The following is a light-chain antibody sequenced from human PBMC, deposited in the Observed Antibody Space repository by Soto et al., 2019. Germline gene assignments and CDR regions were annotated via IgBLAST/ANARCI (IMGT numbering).Light chain of an antibody. J-gene: IGKJ1*01. CDR2: AAS. Sequence: DIQMTQSPSSLSASVGDRVTITCQASQGISNYLAWYQQKPGKVPKLLIYAASILQSGVPSRFSGGGSGTDFTLTISSLQPEDVATYYCQKYNSAPQTFGQGTKVDIK. CDR1: QGISNY. CDR3: QKYNSAPQT. V-gene: IGKV1-27*01.